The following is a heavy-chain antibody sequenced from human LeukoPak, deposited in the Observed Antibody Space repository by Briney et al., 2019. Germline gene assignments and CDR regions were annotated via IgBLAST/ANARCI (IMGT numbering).Heavy chain of an antibody. V-gene: IGHV3-23*01. D-gene: IGHD3-3*01. CDR1: GFTFTSYA. Sequence: GGSLRLSCAASGFTFTSYAMSWVRQAPGKGLEWVSAISGSGGSTYYADSVKGRFTISRDNSKNTLYLQMNSLRAEDTAVYYCAKTQNYNFWSGPEDIWGQGTMVTVSS. CDR2: ISGSGGST. J-gene: IGHJ3*02. CDR3: AKTQNYNFWSGPEDI.